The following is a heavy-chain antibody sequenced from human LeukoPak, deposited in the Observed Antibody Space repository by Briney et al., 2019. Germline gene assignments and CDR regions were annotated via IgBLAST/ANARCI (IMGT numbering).Heavy chain of an antibody. J-gene: IGHJ4*02. CDR2: ISYDGSNE. CDR3: AKRMAGATIAH. V-gene: IGHV3-30*18. CDR1: GFTFSSYG. Sequence: GGSLRLSCAASGFTFSSYGMHWVRQAPDKGLEWVALISYDGSNEYYADSVKGRFTISRDNSKNTLYLQMNSLRAEDTAVYYCAKRMAGATIAHWGQGTLVTVSS. D-gene: IGHD6-19*01.